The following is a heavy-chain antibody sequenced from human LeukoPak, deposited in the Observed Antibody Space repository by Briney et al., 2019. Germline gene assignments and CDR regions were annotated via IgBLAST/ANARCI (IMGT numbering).Heavy chain of an antibody. D-gene: IGHD6-19*01. J-gene: IGHJ4*02. CDR1: GFTFSSYW. CDR2: INHNGNVN. CDR3: AKRLAMTGTYHFDY. Sequence: GGSLRLSCAASGFTFSSYWMNWARQAPGKGLEWVASINHNGNVNYYVDSVKGRFTISRDNAENSLYLQMSNLRAEDTAVYYCAKRLAMTGTYHFDYWGQGTLVTVSS. V-gene: IGHV3-7*03.